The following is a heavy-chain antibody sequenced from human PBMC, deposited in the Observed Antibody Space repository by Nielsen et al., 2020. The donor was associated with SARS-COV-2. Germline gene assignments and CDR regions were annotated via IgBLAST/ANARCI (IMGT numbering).Heavy chain of an antibody. D-gene: IGHD5-18*01. CDR2: ISGSGGST. J-gene: IGHJ4*02. Sequence: GESLKISCAASGFTFSRHAMNWVRQAPGKGLEWVSLISGSGGSTYYADSVKGRFTISRDNSKDTLFLQVNSLRAEDTAIYYCARDRTALAAWGQGTLVTVSS. CDR1: GFTFSRHA. V-gene: IGHV3-23*01. CDR3: ARDRTALAA.